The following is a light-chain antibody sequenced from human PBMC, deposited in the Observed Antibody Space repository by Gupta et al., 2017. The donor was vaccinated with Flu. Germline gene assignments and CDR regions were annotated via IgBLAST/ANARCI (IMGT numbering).Light chain of an antibody. V-gene: IGLV3-1*01. Sequence: SPGQTASITCSGDKLGDKYACWYQQKPGQSPVLVIYQDSKRPSGIPERFSGSNSGNTATLTISGTQAMDEADYYCRAWDSSTYVFGTGTKVTVL. CDR2: QDS. J-gene: IGLJ1*01. CDR1: KLGDKY. CDR3: RAWDSSTYV.